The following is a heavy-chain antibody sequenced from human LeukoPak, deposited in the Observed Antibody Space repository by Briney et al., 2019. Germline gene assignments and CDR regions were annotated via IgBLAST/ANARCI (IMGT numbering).Heavy chain of an antibody. V-gene: IGHV4-59*01. Sequence: PSETLSLTCTVSGGSISSYYWSWIRQPPGKGLEWIGYVYYSGSTNYNPSLQSRVTISVDTSKNQFSLQLSSVTAADTAVYYCARDSSRENYMDVWGKGTTVTVSS. CDR1: GGSISSYY. CDR2: VYYSGST. J-gene: IGHJ6*03. D-gene: IGHD6-13*01. CDR3: ARDSSRENYMDV.